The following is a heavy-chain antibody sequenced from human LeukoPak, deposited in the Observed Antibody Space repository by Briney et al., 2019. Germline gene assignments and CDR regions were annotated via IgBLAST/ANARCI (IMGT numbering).Heavy chain of an antibody. J-gene: IGHJ4*02. CDR2: ISSSSSYI. CDR1: GFTFSSYS. D-gene: IGHD3-10*01. V-gene: IGHV3-21*01. CDR3: ARDISLSLWFGELWGAPFDY. Sequence: GGSLRLSCAASGFTFSSYSMNWVRQAPGKGLEWVSSISSSSSYIYYADSVKGRFTISRDNAKNSLYLQMNSLRAEDTAVYYCARDISLSLWFGELWGAPFDYWGQGTLVTVSS.